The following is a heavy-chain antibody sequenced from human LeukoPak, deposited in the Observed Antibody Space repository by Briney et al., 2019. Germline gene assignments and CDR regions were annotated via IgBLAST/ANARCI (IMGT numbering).Heavy chain of an antibody. J-gene: IGHJ4*02. CDR1: GFTFSSYA. D-gene: IGHD2-2*01. Sequence: PGGSLRLSCAASGFTFSSYAMSWVRQAPGKGLEWVSAISGSGGSTYYADSVKGRFTISRGNSKNTLYLQMNSLRAEDTAVYYCAKAGSSRTAPFGYWGQGTLVTVSS. CDR2: ISGSGGST. V-gene: IGHV3-23*01. CDR3: AKAGSSRTAPFGY.